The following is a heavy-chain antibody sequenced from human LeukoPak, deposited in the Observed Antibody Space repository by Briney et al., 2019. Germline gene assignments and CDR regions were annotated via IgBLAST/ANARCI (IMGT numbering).Heavy chain of an antibody. V-gene: IGHV4-34*01. Sequence: SETLSLTCAVYGGSFSGYYWSWIRQPPGKGLEWIGEINHSGSTNYNPSLKSRVTISVDTSKNQFSLKLSSVTAADTAVYYSASTPHYYDSSGYSRPKNFDYWGQGTLVTVSS. J-gene: IGHJ4*02. CDR2: INHSGST. CDR3: ASTPHYYDSSGYSRPKNFDY. D-gene: IGHD3-22*01. CDR1: GGSFSGYY.